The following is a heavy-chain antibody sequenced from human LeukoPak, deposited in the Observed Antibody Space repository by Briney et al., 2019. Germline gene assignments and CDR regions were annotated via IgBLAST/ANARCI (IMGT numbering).Heavy chain of an antibody. CDR2: IYRSGAT. V-gene: IGHV4-4*02. CDR3: ARNAGYSDLNY. D-gene: IGHD3-22*01. J-gene: IGHJ4*02. Sequence: SETLSLTCTVSGDSFSSNNYWTWVRQPPGKGLEWIAEIYRSGATNYNPSLRSRVTVSLDKSKNQFSLRLNSVTAADTAIYYCARNAGYSDLNYWGQGVLVTVSS. CDR1: GDSFSSNNY.